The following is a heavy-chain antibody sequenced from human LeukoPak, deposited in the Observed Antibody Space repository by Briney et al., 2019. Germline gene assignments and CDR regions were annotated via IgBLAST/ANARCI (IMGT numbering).Heavy chain of an antibody. Sequence: SETLSLTCTVSGASIRSSSYYWGWIRQPPGKGLEWLGTFDYSGSTYYNPSLKSRVSISADAAKNHFSLKLTSVTAADTAVYFCVRRNCRGYYGSEYFDYWGQGSLVAVSS. CDR1: GASIRSSSYY. CDR3: VRRNCRGYYGSEYFDY. J-gene: IGHJ4*02. D-gene: IGHD3-22*01. CDR2: FDYSGST. V-gene: IGHV4-39*02.